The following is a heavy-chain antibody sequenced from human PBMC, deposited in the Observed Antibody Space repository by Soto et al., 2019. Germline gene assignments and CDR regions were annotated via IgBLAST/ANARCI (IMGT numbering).Heavy chain of an antibody. J-gene: IGHJ4*02. V-gene: IGHV1-2*02. CDR3: ARDGRRMGTTIDFDY. Sequence: GASVKVSCKASGYTFTGYYMHWVRQAPGQGLEWMGWINPNSGGTNYAQKFQGRVTMTRDTSISTAYMELSRLRSDDTAVYYCARDGRRMGTTIDFDYWGQGTLVTVSS. D-gene: IGHD1-7*01. CDR1: GYTFTGYY. CDR2: INPNSGGT.